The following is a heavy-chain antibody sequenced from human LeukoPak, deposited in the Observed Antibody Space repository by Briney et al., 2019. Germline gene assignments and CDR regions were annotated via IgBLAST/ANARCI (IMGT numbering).Heavy chain of an antibody. J-gene: IGHJ4*02. D-gene: IGHD3-9*01. CDR2: VGWDGVTT. Sequence: GGSLRLSCAASGFTFDDYVMHWVRQAPGKDLEWVSLVGWDGVTTHYADSVKGRFTISRDNTKNSLYLRMNSLRTEDTAVYYCAKGSTYNILTDNLDYWGQGTLVTVSS. CDR3: AKGSTYNILTDNLDY. V-gene: IGHV3-43*01. CDR1: GFTFDDYV.